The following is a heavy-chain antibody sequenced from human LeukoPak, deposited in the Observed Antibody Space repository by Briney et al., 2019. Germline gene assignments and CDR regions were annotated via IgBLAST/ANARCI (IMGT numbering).Heavy chain of an antibody. CDR3: AKDGRWLQLEYYFDY. CDR1: GYTFTSYD. D-gene: IGHD5-24*01. Sequence: GASVKVSCKASGYTFTSYDINWVRQATGHGLEWMGWMNPNSGNTGHAQNFHGRVTMTRSTSISTTYMELSSLTSEDTAFYYCAKDGRWLQLEYYFDYWSQGTLVTVSS. J-gene: IGHJ4*02. V-gene: IGHV1-8*01. CDR2: MNPNSGNT.